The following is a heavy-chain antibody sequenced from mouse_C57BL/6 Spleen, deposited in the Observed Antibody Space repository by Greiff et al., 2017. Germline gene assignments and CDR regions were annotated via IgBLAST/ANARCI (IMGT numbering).Heavy chain of an antibody. CDR3: ARIGGNYVNYYAMDY. J-gene: IGHJ4*01. D-gene: IGHD2-1*01. CDR1: GYTFTSYG. Sequence: VQLQQSGAELARPWDSVKLSCKASGYTFTSYGISWVKQTPGQGLEWIGEIYRGGGNTYYNEKFKGNAILTADTSSSTAYMELSSLTSEDSAVYSCARIGGNYVNYYAMDYWGQGTSVTVSS. CDR2: IYRGGGNT. V-gene: IGHV1-81*01.